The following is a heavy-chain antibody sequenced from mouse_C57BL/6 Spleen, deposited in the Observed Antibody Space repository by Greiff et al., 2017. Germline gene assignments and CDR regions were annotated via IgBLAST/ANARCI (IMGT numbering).Heavy chain of an antibody. CDR1: GYTFTSYW. J-gene: IGHJ2*01. V-gene: IGHV1-64*01. CDR2: IHPNSGST. D-gene: IGHD1-1*01. Sequence: QVQLQQPGAELVKPGASVKLSCKASGYTFTSYWMHWVKQRPGQGLEWIGMIHPNSGSTNYNEKFKSKATLTVDKSSSTAYMQLSSLTSEDSAVYYCASSDTGYDSSPYLDDWGQGTTLTVSS. CDR3: ASSDTGYDSSPYLDD.